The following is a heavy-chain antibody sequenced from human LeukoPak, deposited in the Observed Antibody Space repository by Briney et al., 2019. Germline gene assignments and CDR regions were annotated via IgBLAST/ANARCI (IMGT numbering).Heavy chain of an antibody. CDR2: IIPIFGTA. V-gene: IGHV1-69*13. J-gene: IGHJ1*01. D-gene: IGHD3-22*01. Sequence: SVKVSCKASGYTFTGYYMHWVPQAPGQGLEWMGGIIPIFGTANYAQKFQGRVTITADESTSTAYMELSSLRSEDTAVYYCARDRAHYYYDSSGYYSFQHWGQGTLVTVSS. CDR3: ARDRAHYYYDSSGYYSFQH. CDR1: GYTFTGYY.